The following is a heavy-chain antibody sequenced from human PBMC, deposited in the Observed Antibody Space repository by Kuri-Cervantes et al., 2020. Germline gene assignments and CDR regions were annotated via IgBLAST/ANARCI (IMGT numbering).Heavy chain of an antibody. Sequence: GGSLRLSCAASGFTFSSYAMSWVRQAPGEGLEWVSAISGSGGSTYYADSVKGRFTISRDNSKNTLYLQMNSLRAEDTAVYYCARAIVGAGVYYYYGMDVWGQGTTVTVSS. V-gene: IGHV3-23*01. CDR3: ARAIVGAGVYYYYGMDV. J-gene: IGHJ6*02. D-gene: IGHD1-26*01. CDR1: GFTFSSYA. CDR2: ISGSGGST.